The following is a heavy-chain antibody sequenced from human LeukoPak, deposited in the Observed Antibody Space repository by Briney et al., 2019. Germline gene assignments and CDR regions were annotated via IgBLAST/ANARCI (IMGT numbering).Heavy chain of an antibody. V-gene: IGHV4-59*01. CDR2: VFDSGGT. D-gene: IGHD6-13*01. J-gene: IGHJ4*02. Sequence: PSETLSLTCTVSGCSISGYYWSWIRQPPGKGLEWIGYVFDSGGTNYNPSLKNRVTISVDTSKKQFSLKLSSVNAADTAVYYCARGYSSSWNYFDYWGQGTLVTVSS. CDR1: GCSISGYY. CDR3: ARGYSSSWNYFDY.